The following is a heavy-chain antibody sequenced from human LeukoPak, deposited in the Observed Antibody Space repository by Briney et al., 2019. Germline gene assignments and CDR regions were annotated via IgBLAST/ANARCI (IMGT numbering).Heavy chain of an antibody. J-gene: IGHJ5*02. V-gene: IGHV3-73*01. CDR3: TRLPNYGDNWFDP. CDR2: IRSKANSYAT. D-gene: IGHD3-16*01. Sequence: GGSLRLSCAASGFTFSGSAMHWVRQASGKGLEWVGRIRSKANSYATAYAASVKGRFTISRDDSKNTAYLQMNSLKPEDTAVYYCTRLPNYGDNWFDPWGQGTLVTVSS. CDR1: GFTFSGSA.